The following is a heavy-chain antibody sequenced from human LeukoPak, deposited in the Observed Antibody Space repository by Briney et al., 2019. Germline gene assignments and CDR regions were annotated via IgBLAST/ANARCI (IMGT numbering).Heavy chain of an antibody. CDR3: AKDLYSSSWYLYFQH. Sequence: GGSLRLSCAASGFTFSSYAMSWVRQAPGKGLEWVSAISGSGGSTYYADSVKGWFTISRDNSKNTLYLQMNSLRAEDTAVYYCAKDLYSSSWYLYFQHWGQGTLVTVSS. CDR1: GFTFSSYA. D-gene: IGHD6-13*01. J-gene: IGHJ1*01. V-gene: IGHV3-23*01. CDR2: ISGSGGST.